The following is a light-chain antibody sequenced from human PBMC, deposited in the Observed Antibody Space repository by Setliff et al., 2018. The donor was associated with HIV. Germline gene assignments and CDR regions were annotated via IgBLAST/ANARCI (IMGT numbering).Light chain of an antibody. J-gene: IGLJ2*01. CDR2: ETS. Sequence: AVVTQEPSLTVSPGGTVTLTCGSSTGAVTSGHYPYWFQQKPGQAPRTLIYETSNKHSWTPARFSGSLLGGKAALTLSGAQPEDEAEYYCLLSHSGARVFGGGT. CDR1: TGAVTSGHY. V-gene: IGLV7-46*01. CDR3: LLSHSGARV.